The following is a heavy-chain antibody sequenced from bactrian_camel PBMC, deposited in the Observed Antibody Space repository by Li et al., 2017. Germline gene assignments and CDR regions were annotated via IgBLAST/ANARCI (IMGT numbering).Heavy chain of an antibody. CDR2: IYREGDGA. J-gene: IGHJ4*01. V-gene: IGHV3S1*01. CDR1: GATRSNNC. CDR3: AAHVTCFFGAPGLNPARYDY. Sequence: HVQLVESGGGSVLTGGSLTLSYAASGATRSNNCMAWFRQVPGKEREGVAAIYREGDGAIYADSVKGRFTISRDDAKNSLYLQMNSLKFEDSAMYYCAAHVTCFFGAPGLNPARYDYWGRGPRSPSP.